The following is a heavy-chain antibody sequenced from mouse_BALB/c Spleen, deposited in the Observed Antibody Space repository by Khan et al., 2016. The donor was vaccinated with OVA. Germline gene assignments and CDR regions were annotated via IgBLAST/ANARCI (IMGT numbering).Heavy chain of an antibody. CDR1: GYTFTDYY. V-gene: IGHV1-77*01. Sequence: QVQLQQSGAELARPGASVRLSCKASGYTFTDYYINWMKQRTGPGLEWIGHIYPGNDNTYYNENFTGKATLTADKSSSTAFMHLSSLTSEDSAVYFCSRSGLGSFAFWGQGTLVTVS. J-gene: IGHJ3*01. CDR3: SRSGLGSFAF. CDR2: IYPGNDNT. D-gene: IGHD3-1*01.